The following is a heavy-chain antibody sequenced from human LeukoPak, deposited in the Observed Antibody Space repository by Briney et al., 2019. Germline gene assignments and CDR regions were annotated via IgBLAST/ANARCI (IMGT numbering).Heavy chain of an antibody. D-gene: IGHD6-6*01. Sequence: GGSLRLSCAASGFTFSSYSMNWVRQTPGKGLEWVSSISSSSSYIYYADSVKGRFTISRDNAKNSLYLQMNSLRAEDTAVYYCARAISSSVAFDIWGQGTMVTVSS. CDR2: ISSSSSYI. CDR1: GFTFSSYS. CDR3: ARAISSSVAFDI. V-gene: IGHV3-21*01. J-gene: IGHJ3*02.